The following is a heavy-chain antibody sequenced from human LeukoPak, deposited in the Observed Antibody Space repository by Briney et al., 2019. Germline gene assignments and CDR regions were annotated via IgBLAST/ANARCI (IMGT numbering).Heavy chain of an antibody. V-gene: IGHV1-2*02. CDR2: INPNSGGT. J-gene: IGHJ4*02. D-gene: IGHD6-13*01. CDR1: GYTFTGYY. Sequence: ASVKVSXKASGYTFTGYYMHWVRQAPGQGLEWMGWINPNSGGTNYAQKFQGRVTMTRDTSISTAYMELSRLRSDDTAVYYCARSTGHSSSLPDYWGQGTLVTVSS. CDR3: ARSTGHSSSLPDY.